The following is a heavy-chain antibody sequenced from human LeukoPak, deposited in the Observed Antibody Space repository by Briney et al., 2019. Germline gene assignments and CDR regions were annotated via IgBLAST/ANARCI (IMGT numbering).Heavy chain of an antibody. J-gene: IGHJ3*02. V-gene: IGHV1-2*02. CDR1: GYAFTDYY. D-gene: IGHD5-24*01. CDR3: ASGEMATIGAFDI. CDR2: INPNSGGT. Sequence: ASVKVSCKASGYAFTDYYMHWVRQAPGQGLEWMGWINPNSGGTNYAQKFQGRVTMTRDTSISTAYMELSRLRSDDTAVYYCASGEMATIGAFDIWGQGTMVTVSS.